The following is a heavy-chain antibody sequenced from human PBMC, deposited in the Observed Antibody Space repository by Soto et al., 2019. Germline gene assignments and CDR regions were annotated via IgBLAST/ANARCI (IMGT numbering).Heavy chain of an antibody. V-gene: IGHV1-46*01. J-gene: IGHJ4*02. CDR3: AILYYDTSGPYLK. Sequence: GASVKVSCKTSGYSITSFYSYWVRQAPGQGLEWMGTITPVDGSATYAQKFQGRVTMTSDTSTDTVSMELSSLRSEDTAVYYCAILYYDTSGPYLKWGLGTLVTV. CDR1: GYSITSFY. CDR2: ITPVDGSA. D-gene: IGHD3-22*01.